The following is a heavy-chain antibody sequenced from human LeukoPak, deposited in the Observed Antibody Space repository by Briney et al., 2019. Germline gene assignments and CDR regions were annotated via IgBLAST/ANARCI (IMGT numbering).Heavy chain of an antibody. Sequence: GGSLRLSCAASGFTVSSNYMSWVRQAPGKGLEWVSVIYSGGSTYYADSVKGRFTISRDNSKNTLYLQMNSLRAEDTAVYYCAKVRLGYCSSTSCHYFDYWGQGTLVTVSS. J-gene: IGHJ4*02. CDR3: AKVRLGYCSSTSCHYFDY. V-gene: IGHV3-66*01. CDR2: IYSGGST. CDR1: GFTVSSNY. D-gene: IGHD2-2*01.